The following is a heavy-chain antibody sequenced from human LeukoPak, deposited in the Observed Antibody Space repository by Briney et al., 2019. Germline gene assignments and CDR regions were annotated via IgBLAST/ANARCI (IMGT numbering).Heavy chain of an antibody. D-gene: IGHD3-10*01. V-gene: IGHV1-8*01. CDR2: MNPNSGNA. J-gene: IGHJ3*02. CDR1: GYTFTTSD. CDR3: ARGSSRSFDI. Sequence: ASVKVSCKASGYTFTTSDINWVRQAPGQGLQWVGWMNPNSGNAVYAQKFQGRVTMTRDTSINTAYMELSSLRFEDTAVYYCARGSSRSFDIWGLGTMVTVSS.